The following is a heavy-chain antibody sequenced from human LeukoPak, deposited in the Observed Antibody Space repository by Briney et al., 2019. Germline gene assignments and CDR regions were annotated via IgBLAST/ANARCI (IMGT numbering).Heavy chain of an antibody. CDR3: ARGGGYDYLDY. CDR2: IWYDGSNK. D-gene: IGHD5-12*01. CDR1: GFTFSSYG. J-gene: IGHJ4*02. V-gene: IGHV3-33*01. Sequence: PGGSLRLSCAASGFTFSSYGMHWVRQAPGKGLEWVAAIWYDGSNKYYADSVEGRFTISRDNSKNTLYLHMNSLRAEDTAVYYCARGGGYDYLDYWGQGTLVTVSS.